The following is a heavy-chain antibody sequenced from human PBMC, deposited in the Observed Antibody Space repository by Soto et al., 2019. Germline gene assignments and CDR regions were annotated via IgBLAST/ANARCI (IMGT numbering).Heavy chain of an antibody. V-gene: IGHV3-21*01. CDR1: GYAFGTYS. CDR2: ISSSSSYI. D-gene: IGHD6-13*01. Sequence: EVQLVESGGGLVKPGGSLRLSCAASGYAFGTYSMNWVRQAPGKGLEWVSSISSSSSYIYYADSVKGRFTISRDNAKNSLYLQMNSLRAEDTAVYYCARGGAAPDYWGQGTLVTVSS. J-gene: IGHJ4*02. CDR3: ARGGAAPDY.